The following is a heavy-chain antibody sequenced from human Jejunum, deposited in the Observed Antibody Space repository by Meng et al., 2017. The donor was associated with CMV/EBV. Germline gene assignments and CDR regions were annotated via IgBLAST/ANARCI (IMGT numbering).Heavy chain of an antibody. CDR1: GLTFSSYG. V-gene: IGHV3-30-3*01. CDR3: ARGRGPLEYYFDY. D-gene: IGHD3-3*01. CDR2: ISYDGSKE. Sequence: QGELVECGGGVVQPGGSLGLSCAASGLTFSSYGMHWVLQAPGKGLEWVAVISYDGSKEYYADSVKGRFTISRDNSKNTLYLQMNSLRAEDTAVYYCARGRGPLEYYFDYWGQGTLVTVSS. J-gene: IGHJ4*02.